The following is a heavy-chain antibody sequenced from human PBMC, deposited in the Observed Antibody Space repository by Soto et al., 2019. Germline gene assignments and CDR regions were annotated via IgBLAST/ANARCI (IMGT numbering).Heavy chain of an antibody. V-gene: IGHV4-39*01. J-gene: IGHJ6*02. CDR3: ACIFSGGYGYGFYYYGMDV. CDR2: IYYSGST. Sequence: LSLTCTVSGGSISSSSYYWGWIRQPPGKGLEWIGSIYYSGSTYYNPSLKSRVTISVDTSKNQFSLKLSSVTAADTAVYYCACIFSGGYGYGFYYYGMDVWGQGTTVTV. D-gene: IGHD5-18*01. CDR1: GGSISSSSYY.